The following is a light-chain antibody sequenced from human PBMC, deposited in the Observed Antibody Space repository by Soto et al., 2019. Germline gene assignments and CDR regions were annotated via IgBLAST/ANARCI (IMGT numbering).Light chain of an antibody. Sequence: EIVLTQSPGTLSLSPGERATLSCRASLSVSSSYLAWYQQKPGQAPRLLIYGASSRATGIPDRFSGSGSGTDFTLTISRLEPEDFAVYYCQQYGSSPPAWTFGQGTKVDIK. J-gene: IGKJ1*01. CDR1: LSVSSSY. CDR2: GAS. CDR3: QQYGSSPPAWT. V-gene: IGKV3-20*01.